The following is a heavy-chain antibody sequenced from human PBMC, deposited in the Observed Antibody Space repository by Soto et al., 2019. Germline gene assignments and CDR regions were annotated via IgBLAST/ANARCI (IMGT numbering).Heavy chain of an antibody. CDR1: GFTFSGSG. CDR2: IRTKTNNYAT. Sequence: GGSLRLSCAASGFTFSGSGIHWVRQASGKGLEWVSRIRTKTNNYATAYAASVKGRFTISRDDSKNMAYLQMNSLKTEDTAVYYFTAMAGIDYWGQGTLVTVSS. CDR3: TAMAGIDY. V-gene: IGHV3-73*01. D-gene: IGHD6-19*01. J-gene: IGHJ4*02.